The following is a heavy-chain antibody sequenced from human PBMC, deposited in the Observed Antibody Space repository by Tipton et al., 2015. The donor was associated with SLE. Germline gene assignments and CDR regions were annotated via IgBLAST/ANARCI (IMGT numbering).Heavy chain of an antibody. CDR1: GFNFRNSW. CDR2: IKPDGREG. J-gene: IGHJ4*02. D-gene: IGHD3/OR15-3a*01. CDR3: ATEDWFRSSL. Sequence: GSLRLSCAASGFNFRNSWMTWVRQAPGKGLECVAKIKPDGREGYYVDSVKGRFTISRDNAKNSLYLQMNSLRVEDTAVYYCATEDWFRSSLWGQGNLVTVSS. V-gene: IGHV3-7*04.